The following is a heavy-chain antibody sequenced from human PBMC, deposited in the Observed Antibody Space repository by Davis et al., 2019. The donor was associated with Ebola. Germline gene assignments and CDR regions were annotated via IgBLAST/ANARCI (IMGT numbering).Heavy chain of an antibody. D-gene: IGHD1-1*01. CDR3: TSGSGMDG. CDR1: GFTFSSYS. Sequence: PGGSLRLSCAASGFTFSSYSMNWVRQAPGKGLEWVSSISSSSSYIYYADSVKGRFTISRDNSKNSLYLQMSSLRVDDTAVYFCTSGSGMDGWGQGTTVTVSS. V-gene: IGHV3-21*01. CDR2: ISSSSSYI. J-gene: IGHJ6*02.